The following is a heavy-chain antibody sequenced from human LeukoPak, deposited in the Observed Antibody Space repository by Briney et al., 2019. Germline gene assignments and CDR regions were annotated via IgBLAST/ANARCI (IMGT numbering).Heavy chain of an antibody. CDR2: IHSDGTT. D-gene: IGHD3-16*01. V-gene: IGHV4-4*09. J-gene: IGHJ4*02. CDR1: GGSLTNYY. CDR3: ARLNFRGGEALHFDS. Sequence: SETLSLTCSVSGGSLTNYYWGWIRQPPGKGLEFIGYIHSDGTTNYDSSLQSRVAISLDTSKIQFSLRLYSVTAADTARYFCARLNFRGGEALHFDSWGQGTLVTVSS.